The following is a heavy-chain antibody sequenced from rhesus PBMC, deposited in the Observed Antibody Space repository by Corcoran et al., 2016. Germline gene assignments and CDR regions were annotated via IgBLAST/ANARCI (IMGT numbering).Heavy chain of an antibody. Sequence: QLQLQESGPGLVKPSETLSVTCAVSGGSISSSYWSWIRQAPGKRLEWIGYIYGSGSSTNYNPSLKSRVTLSVDTSKNQLSLKLSSVTAADTAVYYCASTTYSSGWPIFDYWGQGVLVTVSS. J-gene: IGHJ4*01. CDR2: IYGSGSST. D-gene: IGHD6-31*01. CDR1: GGSISSSY. CDR3: ASTTYSSGWPIFDY. V-gene: IGHV4-169*02.